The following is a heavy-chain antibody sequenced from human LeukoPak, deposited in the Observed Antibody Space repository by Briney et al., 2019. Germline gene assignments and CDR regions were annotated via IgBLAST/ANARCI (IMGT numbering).Heavy chain of an antibody. CDR1: GYSMSSGYY. Sequence: SETLSLTCAVSGYSMSSGYYWGWIRQSPGKGLEWIGSIYHSGSTYYNPSLKSRVTISVDTSKNQFSLKLSSVTAADTAVYYCARGGYQLPYGPWRANWFDPWGQGTLVTVSS. V-gene: IGHV4-38-2*01. CDR3: ARGGYQLPYGPWRANWFDP. CDR2: IYHSGST. J-gene: IGHJ5*02. D-gene: IGHD2-2*01.